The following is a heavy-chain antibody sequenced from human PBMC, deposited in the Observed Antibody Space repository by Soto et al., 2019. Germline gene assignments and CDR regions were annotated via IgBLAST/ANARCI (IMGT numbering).Heavy chain of an antibody. V-gene: IGHV4-34*01. CDR2: INPSGST. CDR3: ARGRDGGAAN. Sequence: QVHLQQWGAGLLKPSETLSLTCAVYGGSLSGYYWSWIRQPPGKGLEWIGEINPSGSTNYTPSLKSRVTMSGDTPKNQFSLKLISVTAADTAVYYCARGRDGGAANWGQGTLVTVS. CDR1: GGSLSGYY. D-gene: IGHD4-17*01. J-gene: IGHJ4*02.